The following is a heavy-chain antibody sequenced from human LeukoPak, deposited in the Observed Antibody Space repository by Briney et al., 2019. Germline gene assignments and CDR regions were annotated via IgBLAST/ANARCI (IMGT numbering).Heavy chain of an antibody. CDR2: ISAYNGNT. D-gene: IGHD3-22*01. CDR3: ASPRGLYYYDSSGSTPYAFDI. Sequence: ASVTVSFTASGYTFTIYGISWGRQAPGQGLEWMGWISAYNGNTNYAQKLQGRVTMTTDTSTSTAYMELRSLRSDDTAVYYCASPRGLYYYDSSGSTPYAFDIWGQGTMVTVSS. CDR1: GYTFTIYG. V-gene: IGHV1-18*01. J-gene: IGHJ3*02.